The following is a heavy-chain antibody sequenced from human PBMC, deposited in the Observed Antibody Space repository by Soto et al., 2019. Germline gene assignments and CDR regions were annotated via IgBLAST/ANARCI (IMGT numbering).Heavy chain of an antibody. Sequence: QVQLVQSGAEVKKPGSSVKVSCKASGGTFSSYAISWVRQAPGQGLEWLGGIIPIFGTANYAQKFQGRVTITADESTSTAYMELSSLRSEDTAVYYCARLAVDGPPGLYYYYGMDVWGQGTTVTVSS. D-gene: IGHD6-19*01. J-gene: IGHJ6*02. V-gene: IGHV1-69*01. CDR3: ARLAVDGPPGLYYYYGMDV. CDR2: IIPIFGTA. CDR1: GGTFSSYA.